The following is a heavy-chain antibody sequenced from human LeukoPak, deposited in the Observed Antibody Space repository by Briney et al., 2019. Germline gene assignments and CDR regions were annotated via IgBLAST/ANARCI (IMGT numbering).Heavy chain of an antibody. J-gene: IGHJ4*02. V-gene: IGHV3-21*01. Sequence: PGGSLRLSCAASGFTFSSYSMNWVRQAPGKGLEWVSSISSCSSYIYYADSVKGRFTISRDNAKNSLYLQMNSLRAEDTAVYYCARDSAIFGVVRPFDYWGQGTLVTVSS. D-gene: IGHD3-3*01. CDR1: GFTFSSYS. CDR2: ISSCSSYI. CDR3: ARDSAIFGVVRPFDY.